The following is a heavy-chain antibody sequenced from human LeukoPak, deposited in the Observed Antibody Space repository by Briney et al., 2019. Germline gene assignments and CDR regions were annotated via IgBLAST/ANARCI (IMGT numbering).Heavy chain of an antibody. V-gene: IGHV3-23*01. CDR2: ISGSGGST. J-gene: IGHJ6*03. D-gene: IGHD6-6*01. Sequence: GGTLRLSRAASGFTFSSYGMSWVRQAPGKGLEWVSAISGSGGSTYYADSVKGRFTISRDNSKNTLYLQMNSLRAEDTALYYCARVQLVDYYYYSYMDVWGKGTTVTVSS. CDR3: ARVQLVDYYYYSYMDV. CDR1: GFTFSSYG.